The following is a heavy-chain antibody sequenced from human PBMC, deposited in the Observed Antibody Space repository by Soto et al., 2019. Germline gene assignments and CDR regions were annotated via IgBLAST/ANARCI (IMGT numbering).Heavy chain of an antibody. CDR2: INPNSGGT. J-gene: IGHJ4*02. CDR1: GYTFTGYY. D-gene: IGHD1-26*01. Sequence: ASVKVSCKASGYTFTGYYMHWVRQAPGQGLEWMGWINPNSGGTNYAQKFQGWVTMTRDTSISTAYMELSRLRSDDTAVYYCARVSLVGPSGGRYFDYWGQGSQVTVSS. CDR3: ARVSLVGPSGGRYFDY. V-gene: IGHV1-2*04.